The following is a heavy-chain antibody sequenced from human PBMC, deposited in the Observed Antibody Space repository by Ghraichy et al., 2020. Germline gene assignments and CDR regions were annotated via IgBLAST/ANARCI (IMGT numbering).Heavy chain of an antibody. CDR1: GGSISSSNW. D-gene: IGHD6-19*01. CDR3: ARGGGIIVAVADLPREYNWFDP. CDR2: IYHSGST. J-gene: IGHJ5*02. Sequence: SETLSLTCAVSGGSISSSNWWSWVRQPPGKGLEWIGEIYHSGSTNYNPSLKSRVTISVDKSKNQFSLKLSSVTAADTAVYYCARGGGIIVAVADLPREYNWFDPWGQGTLVTVSS. V-gene: IGHV4-4*02.